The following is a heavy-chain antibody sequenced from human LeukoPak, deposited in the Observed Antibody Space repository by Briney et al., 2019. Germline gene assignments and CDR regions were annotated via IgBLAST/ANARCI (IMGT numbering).Heavy chain of an antibody. Sequence: QPGGSLRLSCAASGFTFSSNGMHWVRQAPARGLEGGAFIGFDGSNKYYADSVKGRFTISRDNSKNTLYLQMNSLRAEDTAVYYCAKNLRPWYSSSVEGNWFDPWGQGTLVTVSS. CDR2: IGFDGSNK. CDR3: AKNLRPWYSSSVEGNWFDP. D-gene: IGHD6-13*01. V-gene: IGHV3-30*02. CDR1: GFTFSSNG. J-gene: IGHJ5*02.